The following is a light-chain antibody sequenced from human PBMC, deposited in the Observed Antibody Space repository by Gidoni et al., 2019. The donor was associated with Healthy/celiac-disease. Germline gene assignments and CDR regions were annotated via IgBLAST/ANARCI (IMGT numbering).Light chain of an antibody. J-gene: IGLJ3*02. CDR3: QVWDSSSDHWV. V-gene: IGLV3-21*04. CDR2: YDS. Sequence: SYVLNQPPSGSVAPGKTARITCGGNNIGSKSVHWYQQKPGQAPVLVIYYDSDRPSGIPERFSGSNSGNTATLTVSRVEAGDEADYYCQVWDSSSDHWVFGGGTKLTVL. CDR1: NIGSKS.